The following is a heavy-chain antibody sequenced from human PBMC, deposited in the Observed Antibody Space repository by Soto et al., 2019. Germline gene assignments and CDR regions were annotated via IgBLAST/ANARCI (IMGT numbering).Heavy chain of an antibody. CDR2: IIPLFGTT. CDR3: ARRLDDRADEGFDV. D-gene: IGHD3-16*01. V-gene: IGHV1-69*18. J-gene: IGHJ3*01. CDR1: GGTFSTYT. Sequence: QVHLVQSGAEVRKPGSSVKVSCKTSGGTFSTYTIYWVRQAPGHGLEWMGRIIPLFGTTKYAQNVQDRVTITAEESTSTTYMELSSLRAEDTAVYYCARRLDDRADEGFDVWGEGTAVTVSA.